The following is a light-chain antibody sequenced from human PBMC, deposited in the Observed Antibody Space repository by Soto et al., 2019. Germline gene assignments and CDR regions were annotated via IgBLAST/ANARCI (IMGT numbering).Light chain of an antibody. CDR3: SSYTSSSTCV. J-gene: IGLJ1*01. CDR1: SSDVGGYNY. Sequence: QSVLTQPASVSGSPGQSFTISCTGTSSDVGGYNYVSWYQQHPGKAPKLMIYDVSNRPSGVSNRFSGSKSGNTASLTISGLQAEDEADYYSSSYTSSSTCVFGTGTKVTVL. CDR2: DVS. V-gene: IGLV2-14*01.